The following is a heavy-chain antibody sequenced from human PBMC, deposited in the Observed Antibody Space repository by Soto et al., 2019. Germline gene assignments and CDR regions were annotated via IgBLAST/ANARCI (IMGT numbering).Heavy chain of an antibody. J-gene: IGHJ5*01. D-gene: IGHD6-6*01. CDR3: TRDRRSSSNALNWYGS. CDR1: GYIFSNYG. CDR2: IRADNGNT. Sequence: QVQLVQSGDEVKKPGASVKVSCKASGYIFSNYGVTWVRQAPGQGLEWMGWIRADNGNTDHAQKFQGRVTMTTDTSTSTDYMEPKSLRSDVTAVYDCTRDRRSSSNALNWYGSWGQGTLVTVSS. V-gene: IGHV1-18*01.